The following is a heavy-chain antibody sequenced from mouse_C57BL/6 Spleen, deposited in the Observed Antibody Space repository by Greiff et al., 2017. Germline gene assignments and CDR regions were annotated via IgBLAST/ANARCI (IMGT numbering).Heavy chain of an antibody. CDR1: GFSLTSYA. CDR2: IWTGGGK. J-gene: IGHJ2*01. Sequence: QVQLKESGPGLVAPSQSLSITCTVSGFSLTSYAISWVRQPPGKGLEWLGGIWTGGGKNYNSALKSRLSISKDNSKSQVFLKMNSLQTYDTARYYCSRGDLLFGYWGQGTTLTVSS. CDR3: SRGDLLFGY. V-gene: IGHV2-9-1*01.